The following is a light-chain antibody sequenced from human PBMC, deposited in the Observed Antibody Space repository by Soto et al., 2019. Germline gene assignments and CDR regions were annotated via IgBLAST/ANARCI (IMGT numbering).Light chain of an antibody. CDR2: DAS. V-gene: IGKV1-33*01. CDR1: QDISNY. J-gene: IGKJ3*01. Sequence: DIQMTQSPSSLSASVGDRVTITCQASQDISNYLNWYQQKPGKAPKLLIYDASNLETGVPSRFSGSGSRTYFTFTISILRPEDIATYYCQQYDNLPSFTFGPGTKVDIK. CDR3: QQYDNLPSFT.